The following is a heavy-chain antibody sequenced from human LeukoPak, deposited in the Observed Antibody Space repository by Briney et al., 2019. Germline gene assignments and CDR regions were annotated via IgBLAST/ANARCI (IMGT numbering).Heavy chain of an antibody. CDR2: ISSSSSYI. D-gene: IGHD3-10*01. V-gene: IGHV3-21*01. J-gene: IGHJ4*02. Sequence: GGSLRLSCAASGFTFSSYSMNWVRQAPGKGLEWVSSISSSSSYIYYADSVKGRFTISRDNAKNSLYLQMNSLRAEDTAVYYCARGGPMVRGPFDYWGQGTLVTVSS. CDR3: ARGGPMVRGPFDY. CDR1: GFTFSSYS.